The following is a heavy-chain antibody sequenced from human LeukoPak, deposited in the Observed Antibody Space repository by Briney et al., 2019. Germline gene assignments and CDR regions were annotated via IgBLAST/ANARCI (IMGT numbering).Heavy chain of an antibody. D-gene: IGHD6-19*01. CDR1: GGSISSSSYY. J-gene: IGHJ4*02. V-gene: IGHV4-39*07. Sequence: SETLSLTCTVSGGSISSSSYYWGWIRQPPGKGLEWIGSIYYSGSTYYNPSLKSRVTISVDTSKNQFSLKLSSVTAADTAVYYCARGSMSIAVAGPPDYWGQGTLVTVSS. CDR2: IYYSGST. CDR3: ARGSMSIAVAGPPDY.